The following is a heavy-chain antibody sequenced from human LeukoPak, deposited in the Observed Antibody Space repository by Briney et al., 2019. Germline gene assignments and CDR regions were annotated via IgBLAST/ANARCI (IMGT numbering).Heavy chain of an antibody. V-gene: IGHV4-61*02. CDR1: GGSISSGSYY. J-gene: IGHJ4*02. D-gene: IGHD3-22*01. CDR2: IYTSGST. CDR3: ARERQYYYDSSGYYPY. Sequence: SQTLSLTCTVSGGSISSGSYYWSWIRQPAGKGLEWIGRIYTSGSTNYNPSLKSQVTISVDTSKNQFSLKLSSVTAADTAVYYCARERQYYYDSSGYYPYWGQGTLVTVSS.